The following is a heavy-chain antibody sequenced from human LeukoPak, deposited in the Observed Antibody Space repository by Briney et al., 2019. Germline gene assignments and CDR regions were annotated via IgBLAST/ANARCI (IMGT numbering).Heavy chain of an antibody. CDR1: GFTFSSYS. CDR3: ARASAAAGIKEFDY. J-gene: IGHJ4*02. CDR2: ISSSSSYI. V-gene: IGHV3-21*01. D-gene: IGHD6-13*01. Sequence: GGSLRLSCAASGFTFSSYSMNWVRQAPGKGLEWVSTISSSSSYIYYADSVKGRFTISRDNAKNSLYLQMNSLRAEDTAVYYCARASAAAGIKEFDYWGQGTLVTVSS.